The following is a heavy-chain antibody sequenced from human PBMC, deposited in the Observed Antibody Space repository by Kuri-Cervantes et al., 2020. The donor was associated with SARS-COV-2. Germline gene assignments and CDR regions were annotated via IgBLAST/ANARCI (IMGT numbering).Heavy chain of an antibody. J-gene: IGHJ5*02. CDR2: IYTSGST. CDR1: GGSISSYY. Sequence: ESLKISCTVPGGSISSYYWSWIRQPAGKGLEWIGRIYTSGSTNYNPSLKSRVTMSVDTSKNQFSLKLSSVTAADTAVYYCARVLRYYDSSGYLGSFDPWGQGTLVTVSS. V-gene: IGHV4-4*07. D-gene: IGHD3-22*01. CDR3: ARVLRYYDSSGYLGSFDP.